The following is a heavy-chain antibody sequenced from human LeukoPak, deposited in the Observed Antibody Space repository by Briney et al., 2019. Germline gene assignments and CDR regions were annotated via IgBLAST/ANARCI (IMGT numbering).Heavy chain of an antibody. CDR3: ARDRRLGIAVAGGPCDY. D-gene: IGHD6-19*01. CDR2: IIPIFGTA. CDR1: GCTFSSYA. Sequence: SVKVSCKASGCTFSSYAISWVRQAPGQGLEWMGGIIPIFGTANYAQKFQGRVTITADESTSTAYMELSSLRSEDTAVYYCARDRRLGIAVAGGPCDYWGQGTLVTVSS. J-gene: IGHJ4*02. V-gene: IGHV1-69*13.